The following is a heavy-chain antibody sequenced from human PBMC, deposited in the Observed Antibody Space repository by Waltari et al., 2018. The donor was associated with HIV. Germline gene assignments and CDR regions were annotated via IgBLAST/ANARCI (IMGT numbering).Heavy chain of an antibody. D-gene: IGHD2-8*02. CDR1: GFALGGFD. CDR3: AKDLSYGTDWPYFDK. J-gene: IGHJ4*02. V-gene: IGHV3-30*18. Sequence: QVQLAESGGGVVQPGRSMKLSCAASGFALGGFDMHWVRQAPGKGLEWVALISFDGKKEYYRDSVKGRFTISRDNSGSRLFLQMNNLRPEDTGVYFCAKDLSYGTDWPYFDKRGQGTLVTVSS. CDR2: ISFDGKKE.